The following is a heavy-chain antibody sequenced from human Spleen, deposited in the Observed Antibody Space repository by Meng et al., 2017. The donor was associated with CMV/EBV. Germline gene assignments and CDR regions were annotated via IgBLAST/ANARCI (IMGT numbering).Heavy chain of an antibody. V-gene: IGHV3-30*14. CDR1: GFTFSSYA. D-gene: IGHD7-27*01. CDR3: AREFLTGVTGLGSAFDI. CDR2: ISYDGSNK. J-gene: IGHJ3*02. Sequence: GESLKISCAASGFTFSSYAMHWVRQAPGKGLEWVAVISYDGSNKYYADSVKGRFTISRDDSKNTLYLQMNSLRVEDTAVYYCAREFLTGVTGLGSAFDIWGQGTMVTVSS.